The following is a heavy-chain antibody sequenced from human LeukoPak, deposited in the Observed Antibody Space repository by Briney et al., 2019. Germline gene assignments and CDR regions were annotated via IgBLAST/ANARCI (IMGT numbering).Heavy chain of an antibody. V-gene: IGHV3-9*01. D-gene: IGHD5-24*01. CDR1: GFTFDDYA. J-gene: IGHJ4*02. CDR2: ISWNSGSI. CDR3: AKAILEMATMMDLFGYYFDY. Sequence: PGRSLRLSCAASGFTFDDYAMHWVRQAPGKGLEWVSGISWNSGSIGYADSVKGRFTISRDNAKNSLYLQMNSLRAEDTALYYCAKAILEMATMMDLFGYYFDYWGQGTLVTVSS.